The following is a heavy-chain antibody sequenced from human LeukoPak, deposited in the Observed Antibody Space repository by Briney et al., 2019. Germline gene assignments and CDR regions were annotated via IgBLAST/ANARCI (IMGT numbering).Heavy chain of an antibody. Sequence: GESLKISCKGSGYSFTSYWIGWVRQMPGKGLDWMGIIYPGDSDTRYSPSFQGQVTISADKSISTAYLQWSSLKASDTAMYYCARHRIGGEMATSYYFDYWGQGTLVTVSS. J-gene: IGHJ4*02. CDR2: IYPGDSDT. V-gene: IGHV5-51*01. CDR1: GYSFTSYW. D-gene: IGHD5-24*01. CDR3: ARHRIGGEMATSYYFDY.